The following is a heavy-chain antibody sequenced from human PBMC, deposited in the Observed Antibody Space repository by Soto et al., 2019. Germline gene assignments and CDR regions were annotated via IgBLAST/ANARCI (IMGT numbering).Heavy chain of an antibody. V-gene: IGHV3-53*01. Sequence: EVQLVESGGGLIQPGGSLRLSCAVSGFTVSNNYMSWVRQAPGKGLEGVSVIYSGGYTAYGDSVKGRFTISRDNSKNTPYPQKNSRGADGAAVSCWATHAGGGGYGGQGTLVTVSS. D-gene: IGHD3-10*01. CDR3: ATHAGGGGY. CDR1: GFTVSNNY. CDR2: IYSGGYT. J-gene: IGHJ4*02.